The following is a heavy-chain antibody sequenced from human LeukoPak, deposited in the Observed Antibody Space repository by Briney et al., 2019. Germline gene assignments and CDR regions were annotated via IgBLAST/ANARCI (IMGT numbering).Heavy chain of an antibody. V-gene: IGHV4-38-2*01. CDR2: IYHSGST. J-gene: IGHJ4*02. D-gene: IGHD2-2*01. Sequence: SETLSLTCAVSGYSISSGYYWGWIRQPPGKGLEWIGSIYHSGSTYYNPSLKSRVTMSVDTSKNQFSLKLSSVTAADTAVYYCARAVYGCSSTSCSFLFDYWGQGTLVTVSS. CDR3: ARAVYGCSSTSCSFLFDY. CDR1: GYSISSGYY.